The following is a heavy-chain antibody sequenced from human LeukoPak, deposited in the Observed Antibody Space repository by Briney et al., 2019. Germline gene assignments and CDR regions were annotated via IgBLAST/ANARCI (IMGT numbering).Heavy chain of an antibody. Sequence: GGSLRLSCAASGFTFSSYAMSWVRQVPGKGLEWVSVISGSGDNTYYADSVKGRFTISRDNSKNMLYLQMNSLRAEDTAVYYCAKWKYSNSGIDDYWGQRTLVTVSS. J-gene: IGHJ4*02. V-gene: IGHV3-23*01. CDR1: GFTFSSYA. D-gene: IGHD6-6*01. CDR2: ISGSGDNT. CDR3: AKWKYSNSGIDDY.